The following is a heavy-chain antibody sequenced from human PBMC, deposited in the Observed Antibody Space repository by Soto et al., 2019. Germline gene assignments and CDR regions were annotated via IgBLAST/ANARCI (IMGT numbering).Heavy chain of an antibody. V-gene: IGHV1-2*02. CDR1: GYTFTSFF. Sequence: GXSVKGSFQASGYTFTSFFVNWERQAPGQGLEWVDWINPNSGATNYAQNFQGRITLTRDTSISTAYMEVTGLRSDDTAVYYCAAVVGGGGHYYYSGMDVSGQGTTVTVSS. CDR3: AAVVGGGGHYYYSGMDV. CDR2: INPNSGAT. D-gene: IGHD1-26*01. J-gene: IGHJ6*02.